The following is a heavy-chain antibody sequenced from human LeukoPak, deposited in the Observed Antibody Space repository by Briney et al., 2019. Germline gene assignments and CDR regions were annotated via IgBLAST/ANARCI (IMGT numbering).Heavy chain of an antibody. V-gene: IGHV3-30-3*01. CDR3: ARDPIEPD. Sequence: GRSLRLSCAASGFTFSSYAMHWVRQAPGKGLEWVAVISYDGSNKYYADSVKGRFTISRDNAKNTLYLQMNSLRAEDTAVYYCARDPIEPDWGQGTLVTVSS. J-gene: IGHJ4*02. CDR2: ISYDGSNK. CDR1: GFTFSSYA.